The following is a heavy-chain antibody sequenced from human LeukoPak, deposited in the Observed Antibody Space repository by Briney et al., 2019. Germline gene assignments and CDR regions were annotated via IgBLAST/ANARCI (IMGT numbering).Heavy chain of an antibody. CDR2: ISWNSGSI. CDR3: ARSVGLYYSMDV. J-gene: IGHJ6*02. D-gene: IGHD2-15*01. V-gene: IGHV3-9*01. Sequence: GGSLRLSCAASGFTFDDYAMHWVRQAPGKGLEWVSGISWNSGSIGYADSVKGRFTISRDNAKNLLYLQMNSLRAEDTAVYYCARSVGLYYSMDVWGQGATVTVSS. CDR1: GFTFDDYA.